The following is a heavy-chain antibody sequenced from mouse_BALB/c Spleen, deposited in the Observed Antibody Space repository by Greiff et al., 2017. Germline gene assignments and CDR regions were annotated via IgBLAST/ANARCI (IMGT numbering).Heavy chain of an antibody. J-gene: IGHJ4*01. V-gene: IGHV3-6*02. CDR2: ISYDGSN. CDR3: ARGGGNYAMDY. CDR1: GYSITSGYY. Sequence: DVQLVESGPGLVKPSQSLSLTCSVTGYSITSGYYWNWIRQFPGNKLEWMGYISYDGSNNYNPSLKNRISITRDTSKNQFFLKLNSVTTEDTATYYCARGGGNYAMDYWGQGTSVTVSS.